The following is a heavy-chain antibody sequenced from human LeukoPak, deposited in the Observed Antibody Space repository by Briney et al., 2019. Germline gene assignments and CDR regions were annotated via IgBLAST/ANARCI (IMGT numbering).Heavy chain of an antibody. CDR2: INPNSGGT. J-gene: IGHJ5*02. D-gene: IGHD4-17*01. Sequence: ASVKVSCKASGYTFTGYYMHWVRQAPGQGLEWMGWINPNSGGTNYAQKFQGRVTMTRDTSISTVYMELSRLRSDDTAVYYCARVGFEYGDNRWFDPWGQGTLVTVSS. CDR1: GYTFTGYY. CDR3: ARVGFEYGDNRWFDP. V-gene: IGHV1-2*02.